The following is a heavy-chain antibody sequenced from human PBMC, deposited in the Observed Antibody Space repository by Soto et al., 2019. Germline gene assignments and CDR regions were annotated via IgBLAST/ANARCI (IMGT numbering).Heavy chain of an antibody. CDR3: ARARYDSSGYYYAAQKYYYYGMAV. CDR2: INHSGST. Sequence: ETLSLTCAVYGGSFRGYYWSWIRQPPGKGLEWIGEINHSGSTNYNPSLKSRVTISVDTSKNQFSLKLSSVTAADTAVYYCARARYDSSGYYYAAQKYYYYGMAVWGKGTTVTVSS. CDR1: GGSFRGYY. D-gene: IGHD3-22*01. J-gene: IGHJ6*04. V-gene: IGHV4-34*01.